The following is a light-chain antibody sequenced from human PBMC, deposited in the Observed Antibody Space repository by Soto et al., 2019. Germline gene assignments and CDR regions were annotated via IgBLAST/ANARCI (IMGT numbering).Light chain of an antibody. CDR1: QSLLHSNGYNY. CDR2: LGS. V-gene: IGKV2-28*01. Sequence: DIVMTQSPLSLPVTPGEPASISCRSSQSLLHSNGYNYLDWYLQKPGQSPQLLIYLGSNRASGVPDRFSGSGSGTDFTLKISRAEAEDVRVYYCMQALQTPLTFGGGTKVEIK. CDR3: MQALQTPLT. J-gene: IGKJ4*01.